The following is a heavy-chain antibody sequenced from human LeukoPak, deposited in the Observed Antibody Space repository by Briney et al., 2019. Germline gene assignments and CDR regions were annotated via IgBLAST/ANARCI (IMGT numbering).Heavy chain of an antibody. D-gene: IGHD6-13*01. CDR3: ARGTIAAAGYYYSDY. CDR1: GFTFSSYW. Sequence: PGGSLRLSCAASGFTFSSYWMSWVRQAPGKGLEWVANIKQDGSEKYYVDSVKGRFTISRDNAKNSLYLQMNSLRVEDTAVYYCARGTIAAAGYYYSDYWGQGTQVTVSS. CDR2: IKQDGSEK. J-gene: IGHJ4*02. V-gene: IGHV3-7*04.